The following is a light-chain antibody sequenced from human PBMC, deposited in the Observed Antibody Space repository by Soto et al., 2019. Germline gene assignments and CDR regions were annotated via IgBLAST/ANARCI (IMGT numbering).Light chain of an antibody. CDR2: EVN. CDR1: SSDVGGYNY. V-gene: IGLV2-8*01. J-gene: IGLJ1*01. Sequence: QSGLNQPRAASGSPGRSVTISCTGTSSDVGGYNYVSWYQQHPGKAPKLMIYEVNKRPSGVPDRFSGSKSGNTASLTVSGLQAEDEGDYYCSSHAGSKRVFGTGTKVTVL. CDR3: SSHAGSKRV.